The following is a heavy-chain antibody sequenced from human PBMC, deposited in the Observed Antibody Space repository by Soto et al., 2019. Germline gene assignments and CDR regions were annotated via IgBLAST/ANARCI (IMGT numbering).Heavy chain of an antibody. Sequence: GGSLRLSCAASGFTFSNYWMSWVRQAPGKGLEWVANIKEDGSERNYVDSVKGRFTISRDNAENSLYLQMNSLRAEDTAVYYCASARHIGPWGQGTLVTVSS. CDR2: IKEDGSER. CDR3: ASARHIGP. D-gene: IGHD2-21*01. CDR1: GFTFSNYW. J-gene: IGHJ5*02. V-gene: IGHV3-7*01.